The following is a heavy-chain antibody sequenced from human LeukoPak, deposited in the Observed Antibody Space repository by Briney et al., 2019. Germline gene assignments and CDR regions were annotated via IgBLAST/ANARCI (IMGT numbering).Heavy chain of an antibody. D-gene: IGHD3/OR15-3a*01. CDR1: GFTFSSYN. Sequence: GGSLRLSCAASGFTFSSYNINWVRQAPGKGLEWVSSISGSTSYISYADSVKGRLTISRDNAKNSLYLQMNSLRAEDTAVYYCVRDGLSLDAFDIWGQGTMVTVSS. V-gene: IGHV3-21*01. CDR2: ISGSTSYI. CDR3: VRDGLSLDAFDI. J-gene: IGHJ3*02.